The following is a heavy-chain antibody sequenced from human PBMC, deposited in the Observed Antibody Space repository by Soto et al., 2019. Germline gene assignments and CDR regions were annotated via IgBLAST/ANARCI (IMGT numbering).Heavy chain of an antibody. CDR1: GGSISSYY. Sequence: SETLSLTCTVSGGSISSYYWSWIRQPPGKGLEWIGYIYYSGSTNYNPSLKSRVTISVDTSKNQFSLKLSSVTAADTAVYYCATTSSGRYVFDYYYYGMGVWGQGTTVTVPS. J-gene: IGHJ6*02. CDR2: IYYSGST. CDR3: ATTSSGRYVFDYYYYGMGV. D-gene: IGHD6-19*01. V-gene: IGHV4-59*01.